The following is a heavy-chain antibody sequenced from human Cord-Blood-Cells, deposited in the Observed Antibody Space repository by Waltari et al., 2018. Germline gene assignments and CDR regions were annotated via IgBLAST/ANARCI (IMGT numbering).Heavy chain of an antibody. D-gene: IGHD3-3*01. Sequence: QVQLQQWGAGLLKPSETLSLTCAVYGGSFSGYYCSWLRQPPGKGLEWIGEINHSGSTNYNPSLKSRVTISVDTSKNQFSLKLSSVTAADTAVYYCARGDRITIFGVVIPDAFDIWGQGTMVTVSS. V-gene: IGHV4-34*01. CDR2: INHSGST. CDR3: ARGDRITIFGVVIPDAFDI. CDR1: GGSFSGYY. J-gene: IGHJ3*02.